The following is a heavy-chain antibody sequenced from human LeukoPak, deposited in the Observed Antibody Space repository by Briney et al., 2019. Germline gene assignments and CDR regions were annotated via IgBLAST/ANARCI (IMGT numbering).Heavy chain of an antibody. CDR1: GFTFSDYN. D-gene: IGHD5-18*01. J-gene: IGHJ4*02. CDR3: ARVISFDNGGYSYGLSDY. CDR2: ISSSGSTI. Sequence: PGGSLRLSCAASGFTFSDYNMSWIRLAPGKGLEWVSYISSSGSTIYYADSVKGRFTISRDNAKNSLYLQMNSLRAEDTAVYYCARVISFDNGGYSYGLSDYWGQGTLVTVSS. V-gene: IGHV3-11*04.